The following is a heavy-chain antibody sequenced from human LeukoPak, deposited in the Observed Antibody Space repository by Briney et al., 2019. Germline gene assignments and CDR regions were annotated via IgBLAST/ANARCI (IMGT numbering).Heavy chain of an antibody. J-gene: IGHJ3*02. V-gene: IGHV3-9*01. CDR2: ISWNSGSI. Sequence: PGGSLRLSCAASGFTFDDYAMHWVRQAPGKGLEWVSGISWNSGSIGYADSVKGRFTISRDNSKNTLYLQMNSLRAEDTAVYYCARDRVIRIAAVGNAFDIWGQGTMVTVSS. D-gene: IGHD6-13*01. CDR3: ARDRVIRIAAVGNAFDI. CDR1: GFTFDDYA.